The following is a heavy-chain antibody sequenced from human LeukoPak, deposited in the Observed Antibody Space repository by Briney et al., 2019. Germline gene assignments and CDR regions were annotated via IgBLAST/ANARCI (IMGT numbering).Heavy chain of an antibody. CDR1: GGSISSSSYY. CDR3: ARADVGLTGYYTVFKDAFDI. Sequence: RTSETLSLTCTVSGGSISSSSYYWGWIRQPPGKGLEWIGSIYYSGSTYYNPSLKSRVTISVDTSKNQFSLKLSSVTAADTAVYYCARADVGLTGYYTVFKDAFDIWGQGTMVTVSS. CDR2: IYYSGST. J-gene: IGHJ3*02. V-gene: IGHV4-39*01. D-gene: IGHD3-9*01.